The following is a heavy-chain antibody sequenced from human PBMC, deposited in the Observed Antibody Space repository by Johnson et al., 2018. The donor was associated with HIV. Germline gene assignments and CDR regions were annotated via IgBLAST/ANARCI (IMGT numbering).Heavy chain of an antibody. CDR2: INSDGSST. V-gene: IGHV3-74*01. CDR3: ARDGTFGYGDYVGRAFDI. J-gene: IGHJ3*02. D-gene: IGHD4-17*01. Sequence: VQLVESGGGLVQPGGSLRLSCAASGFTFSSHWMHWVRQVPGKGLVWVSRINSDGSSTSYADSVKGRFSISRDNAKNTLYLQRNSLRAEDTAGYYCARDGTFGYGDYVGRAFDIWGQGTMVTVAS. CDR1: GFTFSSHW.